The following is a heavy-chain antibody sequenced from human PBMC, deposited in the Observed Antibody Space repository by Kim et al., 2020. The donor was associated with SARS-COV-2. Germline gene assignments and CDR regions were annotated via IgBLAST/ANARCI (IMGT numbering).Heavy chain of an antibody. J-gene: IGHJ4*02. D-gene: IGHD3-10*01. CDR3: AQHLGIQRVKNSFDY. V-gene: IGHV3-23*01. CDR1: GFTFSSYA. CDR2: ISGSGGST. Sequence: GGSLRLSCAASGFTFSSYAMSWVRQAPGKGLEWVSAISGSGGSTYYADSVKGRFTISSDNSKNTLYLQMNSLRAEDTAVYYCAQHLGIQRVKNSFDYWGQGTLVTVSS.